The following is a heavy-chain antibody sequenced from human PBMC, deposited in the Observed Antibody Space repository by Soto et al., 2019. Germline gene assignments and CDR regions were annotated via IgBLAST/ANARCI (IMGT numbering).Heavy chain of an antibody. CDR2: IYSGGST. CDR3: ARDLYYGSGSYYSIDAFAI. V-gene: IGHV3-66*01. CDR1: GFTVSSNY. Sequence: PGGSLRLSCAASGFTVSSNYMSWVRQAPGKGLEWVSVIYSGGSTYYADSVKGRFTISRDNSKNTLYLQMNSLRAEDTAVYYCARDLYYGSGSYYSIDAFAIWGQGTMVTVSS. J-gene: IGHJ3*02. D-gene: IGHD3-10*01.